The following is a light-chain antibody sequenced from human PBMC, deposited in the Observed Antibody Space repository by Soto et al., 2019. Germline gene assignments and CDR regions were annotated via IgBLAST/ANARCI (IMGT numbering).Light chain of an antibody. CDR3: SSWAGRNNYV. J-gene: IGLJ1*01. V-gene: IGLV2-8*01. CDR1: SSDVGGYNY. Sequence: QSVLTQPPSASGSPGQSVTISCTGTSSDVGGYNYVSWYQQHPGKAPKLMIYEVSKRPSGVPDRFSGSKSGNTASLTVSGFRVKVEACYFGSSWAGRNNYVFGSGTRVTVL. CDR2: EVS.